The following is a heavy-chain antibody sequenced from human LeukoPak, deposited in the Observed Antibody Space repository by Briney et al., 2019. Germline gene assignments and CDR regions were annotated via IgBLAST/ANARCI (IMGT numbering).Heavy chain of an antibody. CDR2: IGISSGNT. CDR3: ARDHRYAFDN. V-gene: IGHV3-48*01. D-gene: IGHD5-12*01. Sequence: GGSLRLSCAASGFNFIDYSMNWVRQAPGEGLEWISYIGISSGNTKYADSVKGRFTISRDKARNSLYLQMNSLRVEDTAMYYCARDHRYAFDNWGHGTLVTVSS. J-gene: IGHJ4*01. CDR1: GFNFIDYS.